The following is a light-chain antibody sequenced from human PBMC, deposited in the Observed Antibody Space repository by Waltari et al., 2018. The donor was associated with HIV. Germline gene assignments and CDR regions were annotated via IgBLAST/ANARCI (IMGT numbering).Light chain of an antibody. Sequence: QSALTQPASVSGSPGQSITVSCTGTSSDGGAYNYVSWYQQTPGTAPKLVIYEVSTRPSGISYRFSGSKSGNTASLTISGLQTEDEGDYYCSSFTTSNSLLFGGGTKVTVL. CDR1: SSDGGAYNY. J-gene: IGLJ2*01. V-gene: IGLV2-14*01. CDR3: SSFTTSNSLL. CDR2: EVS.